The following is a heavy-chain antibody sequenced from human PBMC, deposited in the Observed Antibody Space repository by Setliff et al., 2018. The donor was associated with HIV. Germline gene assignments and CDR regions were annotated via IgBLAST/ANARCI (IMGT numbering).Heavy chain of an antibody. CDR1: GYTFTSYG. CDR2: ISAYNGNT. CDR3: ARIWGIPPLYYFDY. D-gene: IGHD3-16*01. Sequence: ASVKVSCKASGYTFTSYGISWVRQAPGQGLEWMGWISAYNGNTNYAQKFQGRVTITRDTSASAAYMDLSSLRSEDTAVYYCARIWGIPPLYYFDYWGQGTLVTVSS. J-gene: IGHJ4*02. V-gene: IGHV1-18*01.